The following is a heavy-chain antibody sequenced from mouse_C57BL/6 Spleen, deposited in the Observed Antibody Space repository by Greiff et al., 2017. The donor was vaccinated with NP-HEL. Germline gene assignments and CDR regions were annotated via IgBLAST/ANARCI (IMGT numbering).Heavy chain of an antibody. J-gene: IGHJ1*03. V-gene: IGHV1-81*01. CDR1: GYTFTSYG. CDR3: ARGVTTVVEPPSFDV. Sequence: QVQLQQSGAELARPGASVKLSCKASGYTFTSYGISWVKQRTGQGLEWIGEIYPRSGNTYYNEKFKGKATLPADKSSSTAYMELRSLTSEDSAVYFCARGVTTVVEPPSFDVWGTGTTVTVSS. CDR2: IYPRSGNT. D-gene: IGHD1-1*01.